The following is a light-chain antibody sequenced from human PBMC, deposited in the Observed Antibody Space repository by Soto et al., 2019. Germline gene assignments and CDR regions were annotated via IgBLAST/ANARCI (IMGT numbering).Light chain of an antibody. CDR2: GAS. Sequence: EIVLTQSPGTLSLSPWERATLSCRASQSVSSSYLAWYQQKPGQAPRLLIYGASSRATGIPDRFSGSGSGTDFTLTISRLEPEDFSVYYCQQRYNWPITFGQGTRLEIK. CDR1: QSVSSSY. CDR3: QQRYNWPIT. J-gene: IGKJ5*01. V-gene: IGKV3D-20*02.